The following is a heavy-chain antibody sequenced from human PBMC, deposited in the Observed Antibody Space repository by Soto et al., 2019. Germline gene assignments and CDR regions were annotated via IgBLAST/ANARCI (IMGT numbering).Heavy chain of an antibody. CDR3: ARAYSGRLPRRADYYYAMDV. J-gene: IGHJ6*02. D-gene: IGHD2-15*01. CDR2: LGAADDP. V-gene: IGHV3-13*05. CDR1: AFPLSAYD. Sequence: PAGSLRLSCAASAFPLSAYDMHWVRQPHGKGLEWVSALGAADDPYYLGSVKGRFTISRENAKNSLYLQMNNLRAGDTAVYYCARAYSGRLPRRADYYYAMDVWGQGTTVTVSS.